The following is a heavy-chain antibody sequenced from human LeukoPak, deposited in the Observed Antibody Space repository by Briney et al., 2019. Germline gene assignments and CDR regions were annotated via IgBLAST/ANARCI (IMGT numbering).Heavy chain of an antibody. CDR1: GFTFSSYA. J-gene: IGHJ3*02. Sequence: GGSLRLSCAASGFTFSSYAMSWVRQAPGKGLEWVSAISGSGGSTYYADSVKGRFTISRDNSKNTLYLQMNSLRAEDTAVYYCAKEKGRHGDVGSAFDIWGQGTMVTVSS. CDR3: AKEKGRHGDVGSAFDI. CDR2: ISGSGGST. V-gene: IGHV3-23*01. D-gene: IGHD3-10*01.